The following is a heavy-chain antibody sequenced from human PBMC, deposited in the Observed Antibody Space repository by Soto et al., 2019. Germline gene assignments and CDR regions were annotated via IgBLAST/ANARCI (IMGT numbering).Heavy chain of an antibody. CDR3: ARGVAI. D-gene: IGHD2-15*01. CDR2: IYYSGST. J-gene: IGHJ3*02. Sequence: QVQLQESGPGLVQPSQTLSVTCTVSGGSISSGGYFWSWIRQHPGKGLEWIGSIYYSGSTYCNPSLKSRITISVDTSKNQFFLKLSSVTAADTAVYYCARGVAIWGQGTMVTVSS. V-gene: IGHV4-31*03. CDR1: GGSISSGGYF.